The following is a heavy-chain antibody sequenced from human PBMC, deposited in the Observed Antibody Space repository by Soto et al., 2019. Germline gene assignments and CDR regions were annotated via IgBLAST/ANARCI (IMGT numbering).Heavy chain of an antibody. CDR3: ARSGSSGYYPVGWFDP. J-gene: IGHJ5*02. CDR2: IYHSGST. V-gene: IGHV4-30-2*01. D-gene: IGHD3-22*01. CDR1: GGSISSGGYS. Sequence: PSETLSLTCAVSGGSISSGGYSWSWIRQPPGKGLEWIGYIYHSGSTYYNPSLKSRVTISVDRSKNQFSLKLSSVTAADTAVYYCARSGSSGYYPVGWFDPWGQGTLVTVSS.